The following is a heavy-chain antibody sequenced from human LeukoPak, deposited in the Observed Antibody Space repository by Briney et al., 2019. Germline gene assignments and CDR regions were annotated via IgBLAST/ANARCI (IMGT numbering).Heavy chain of an antibody. CDR2: INTNTGNP. Sequence: GASVKVSCKASGYTFTSYAMNWVRQAPGQGLEWMGWINTNTGNPTYAQGFTGRFVFSLDTSVSTAYLQISSLKAEDSAVYYCAREGSDSTGWYFDYWGQGTLATVSS. D-gene: IGHD6-19*01. CDR3: AREGSDSTGWYFDY. V-gene: IGHV7-4-1*02. J-gene: IGHJ4*02. CDR1: GYTFTSYA.